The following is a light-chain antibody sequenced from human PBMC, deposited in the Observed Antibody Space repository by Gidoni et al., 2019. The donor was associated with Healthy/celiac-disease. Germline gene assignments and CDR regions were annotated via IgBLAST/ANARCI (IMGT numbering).Light chain of an antibody. CDR3: QQRSNWPIT. V-gene: IGKV3-11*01. J-gene: IGKJ5*01. CDR2: DAS. CDR1: QSVSSY. Sequence: EIVLTQSPATLSLSPGERATLSGRASQSVSSYLAWYQQKPGQDPRLLLYDASTRATGIPARFSGSGSGTDFTLTISSLAPEDFAVYYCQQRSNWPITFGQGTRLEIK.